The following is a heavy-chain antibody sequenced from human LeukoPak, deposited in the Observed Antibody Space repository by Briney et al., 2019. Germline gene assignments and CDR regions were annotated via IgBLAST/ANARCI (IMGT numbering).Heavy chain of an antibody. D-gene: IGHD1-26*01. CDR3: ARRLSSGSYYGEYY. J-gene: IGHJ4*02. CDR2: ISSSGSTI. Sequence: GGSLRLSCAASGFTFSDYYMSWIRQAPGKGLEWVSYISSSGSTIYYADSVKGRFTISRDSAKNSLYLQMNSLRAEDTAVYYCARRLSSGSYYGEYYWGQGTLVTVSS. V-gene: IGHV3-11*01. CDR1: GFTFSDYY.